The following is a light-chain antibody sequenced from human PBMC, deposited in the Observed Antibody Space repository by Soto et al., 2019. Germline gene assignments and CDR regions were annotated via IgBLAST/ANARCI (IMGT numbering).Light chain of an antibody. CDR2: GAS. CDR1: QSVSSSY. J-gene: IGKJ1*01. V-gene: IGKV3-20*01. Sequence: PGSHALSRGERETLSCRASQSVSSSYLAWYQHRPGPAPRLLIYGASSRATGIPDRFSGSGSGTDFTLTISRLEPEDFAVYYCHLDSSSPWTCGPRT. CDR3: HLDSSSPWT.